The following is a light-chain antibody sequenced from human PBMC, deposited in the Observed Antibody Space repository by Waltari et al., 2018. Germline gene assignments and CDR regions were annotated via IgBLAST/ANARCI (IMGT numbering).Light chain of an antibody. CDR3: HYYSSSPT. J-gene: IGKJ1*01. CDR1: QSVSSSY. V-gene: IGKV3-20*01. CDR2: GAS. Sequence: EIVLTQSPGTLSLSPGERAALSYRASQSVSSSYLAWSQQKPGQAPRLLIYGASTRATGIPDRFSGSGSGTDFTLTISRLEPEDFAVYYCHYYSSSPTFGQGTKVAFK.